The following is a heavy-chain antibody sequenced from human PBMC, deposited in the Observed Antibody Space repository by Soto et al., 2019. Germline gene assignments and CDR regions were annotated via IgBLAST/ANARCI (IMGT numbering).Heavy chain of an antibody. V-gene: IGHV4-30-4*01. J-gene: IGHJ6*02. D-gene: IGHD3-3*01. CDR1: GGSISSGDYY. CDR3: ARGPLFYDFWSGYHPSGMDV. Sequence: QVQLQESGPGLVKPSQTLSLTCTVSGGSISSGDYYWSWIRQPPGKGLEWIGYIYYSGSTYYNPSLKSRVTISVDTSKNQFSLKLSSVTAADTAVYYCARGPLFYDFWSGYHPSGMDVWGQGTTVTVSS. CDR2: IYYSGST.